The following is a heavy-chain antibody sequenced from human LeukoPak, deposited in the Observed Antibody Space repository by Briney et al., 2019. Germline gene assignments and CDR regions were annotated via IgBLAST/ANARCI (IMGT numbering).Heavy chain of an antibody. CDR3: ARYNTAMVTRYYYYYYYMDV. Sequence: SETLSLTCAVYGGSFSGYYWSWIRQPPGKGLEWIGEINHSGSTNYNPSLKSRVTISVDTSKNQFSLKLSSVTAADTAVYYCARYNTAMVTRYYYYYYYMDVWGKGTTVTISS. CDR2: INHSGST. D-gene: IGHD5-18*01. CDR1: GGSFSGYY. J-gene: IGHJ6*03. V-gene: IGHV4-34*01.